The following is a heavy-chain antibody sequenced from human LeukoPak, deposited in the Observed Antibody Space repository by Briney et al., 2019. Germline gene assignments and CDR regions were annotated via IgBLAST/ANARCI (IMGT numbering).Heavy chain of an antibody. CDR1: GFRLSSYW. D-gene: IGHD3-10*01. Sequence: GGSLRLSCAASGFRLSSYWMSWVRQAPGKGLEWVANIKYDGSGRYYVDSVKGRFTISRDDAKNSLYLEMNSLRAEDTAVYYCARHPPSGYWGQGALVTVSS. J-gene: IGHJ4*02. CDR3: ARHPPSGY. V-gene: IGHV3-7*01. CDR2: IKYDGSGR.